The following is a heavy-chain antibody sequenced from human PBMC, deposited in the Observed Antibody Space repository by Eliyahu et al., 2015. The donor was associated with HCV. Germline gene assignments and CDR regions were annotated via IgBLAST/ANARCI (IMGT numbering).Heavy chain of an antibody. CDR3: ARAQVSDILTGSFDY. Sequence: QVQLVESGGGVVQPGRSLRLSCXASGFTFXSYGMHWVRQAPGKGLEWVAVIWYDGSNKYYADSVKGRFTISRDNSKNTLYLQMNSLRAEDTAVYYCARAQVSDILTGSFDYWGQGTLVTVSS. CDR2: IWYDGSNK. J-gene: IGHJ4*02. V-gene: IGHV3-33*01. D-gene: IGHD3-9*01. CDR1: GFTFXSYG.